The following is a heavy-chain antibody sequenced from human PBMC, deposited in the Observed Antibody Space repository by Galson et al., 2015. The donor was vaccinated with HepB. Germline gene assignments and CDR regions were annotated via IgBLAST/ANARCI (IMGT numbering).Heavy chain of an antibody. CDR2: ISYDGINK. J-gene: IGHJ4*02. D-gene: IGHD5-24*01. V-gene: IGHV3-30-3*02. CDR3: ASLETRGMTTMPFDY. CDR1: GFTFSNYA. Sequence: SLRLSCAASGFTFSNYAFHWVRQAPGKGLEWVALISYDGINKYYADSLKGRFTTSRDKSKNTLFLQMNNMRGEDTALYYCASLETRGMTTMPFDYWGQGTLVTVSS.